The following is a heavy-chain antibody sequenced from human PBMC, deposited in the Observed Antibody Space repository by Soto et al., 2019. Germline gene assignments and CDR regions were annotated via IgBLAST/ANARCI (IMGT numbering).Heavy chain of an antibody. Sequence: GWSLRLSCSASGFAFSRQAMSWVGQAPGKGLEWVSTIDFNGDRTYYADSVKGRFTVSRDNSKSTLYLQMSSLRPEDTALYYCTTDHSTAYSDHWGQGTLVTVS. CDR1: GFAFSRQA. CDR3: TTDHSTAYSDH. D-gene: IGHD2-21*02. V-gene: IGHV3-23*01. CDR2: IDFNGDRT. J-gene: IGHJ5*02.